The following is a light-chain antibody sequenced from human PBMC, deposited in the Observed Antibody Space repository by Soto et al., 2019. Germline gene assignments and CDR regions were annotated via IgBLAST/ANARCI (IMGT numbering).Light chain of an antibody. V-gene: IGKV3-15*01. CDR3: QQYNNWPPLYT. Sequence: EIVMTQSPATLSMSPGERATLSCRASQSISSNLAWYQQKPGQAPRLLISGASTRATGIPARFSGSGSGTDFTLTISSLQSEDFAIYYCQQYNNWPPLYTFGQGTKLENK. CDR1: QSISSN. J-gene: IGKJ2*01. CDR2: GAS.